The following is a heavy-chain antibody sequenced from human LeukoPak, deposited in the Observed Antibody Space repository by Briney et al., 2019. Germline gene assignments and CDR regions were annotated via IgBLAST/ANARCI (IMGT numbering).Heavy chain of an antibody. D-gene: IGHD6-13*01. CDR3: ARDSSSSWYLTTKKGYDY. CDR2: ISSSSSYI. Sequence: GGSLRLSCAASGFTVSSNYMSWVRQAPGKGLEWVSSISSSSSYIYYADSVKGRFTISRDNAKNSLYLQMNSLRAEDTAVYYCARDSSSSWYLTTKKGYDYWGQGTLVTVSS. V-gene: IGHV3-21*01. CDR1: GFTVSSNY. J-gene: IGHJ4*02.